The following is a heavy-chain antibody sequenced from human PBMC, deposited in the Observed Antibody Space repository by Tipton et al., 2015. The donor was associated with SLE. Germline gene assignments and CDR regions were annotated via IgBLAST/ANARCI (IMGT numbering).Heavy chain of an antibody. CDR1: GGSFSGYY. CDR2: VSPGGNT. D-gene: IGHD6-19*01. V-gene: IGHV4-34*10. CDR3: ATVRLQRDGWYPWDF. Sequence: QVQLVQSGPEVKPSETLSLTCAVYGGSFSGYYWSWIRQPPEKGLEWIGGVSPGGNTHHNPSLKSRITVSLDTSRNEFSLRLTSVTAADTAVYFCATVRLQRDGWYPWDFWGQGTLVTV. J-gene: IGHJ4*02.